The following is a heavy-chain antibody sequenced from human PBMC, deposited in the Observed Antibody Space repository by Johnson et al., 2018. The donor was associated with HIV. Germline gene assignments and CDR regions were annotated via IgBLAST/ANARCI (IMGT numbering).Heavy chain of an antibody. V-gene: IGHV3-23*04. J-gene: IGHJ3*02. CDR2: ISGSDGAT. CDR1: KLTFSNYA. Sequence: VQLVESGGGVVRPGGSLRLSCAASKLTFSNYAMTWVRQAPGKGLEWVSSISGSDGATYYAVSVKGRFTISRDNAKNSLYLQMNSLRAEDTAVYYCASPRWLVPHDAFDIWGQGTLVTVSS. D-gene: IGHD6-19*01. CDR3: ASPRWLVPHDAFDI.